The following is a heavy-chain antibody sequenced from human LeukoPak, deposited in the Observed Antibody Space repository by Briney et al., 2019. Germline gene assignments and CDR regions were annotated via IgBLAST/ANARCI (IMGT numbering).Heavy chain of an antibody. CDR1: GFTVSSNY. Sequence: PGGSLRLSCAASGFTVSSNYMSWVRQAPGKGLEWVSVIYSGGSTYYADSVTGRFTISRDNSKNTLYLQMNSLRAEDTAVYYCASGVYSSGWYLDYWGQGTLVTVSS. CDR2: IYSGGST. V-gene: IGHV3-66*01. CDR3: ASGVYSSGWYLDY. J-gene: IGHJ4*02. D-gene: IGHD6-19*01.